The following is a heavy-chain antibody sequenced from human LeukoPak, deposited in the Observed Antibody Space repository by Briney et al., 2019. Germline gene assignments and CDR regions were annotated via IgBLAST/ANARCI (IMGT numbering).Heavy chain of an antibody. J-gene: IGHJ6*02. CDR1: GGTFSSYA. CDR2: IIPIFGTA. CDR3: ASPVERVVASGPYYYYGMDV. V-gene: IGHV1-69*01. Sequence: SVKVSCKASGGTFSSYAISWVRQAPGQGLEWMGGIIPIFGTANYAQKFQGRVAITADESTSTAYMELSGLRSEDTAVYYCASPVERVVASGPYYYYGMDVWGQGTTVTVSS. D-gene: IGHD3-22*01.